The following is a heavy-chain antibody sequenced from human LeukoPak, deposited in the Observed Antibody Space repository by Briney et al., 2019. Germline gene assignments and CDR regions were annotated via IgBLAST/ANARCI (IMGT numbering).Heavy chain of an antibody. J-gene: IGHJ6*04. D-gene: IGHD3-10*02. CDR3: AELGITMIGGV. V-gene: IGHV3-30*18. CDR1: GFTFSSYS. CDR2: ISYDGSNK. Sequence: PGGSLRLSCAASGFTFSSYSMNWVRQAPGKGLEWVALISYDGSNKDYVDSVRGRFTISRDNSKNSLYLQMNSLRAEDTDVYYCAELGITMIGGVWGKGTTVTISS.